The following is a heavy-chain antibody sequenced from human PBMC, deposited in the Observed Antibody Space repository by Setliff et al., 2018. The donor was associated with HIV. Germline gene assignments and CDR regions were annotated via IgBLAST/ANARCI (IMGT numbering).Heavy chain of an antibody. CDR1: GGTFSNYA. CDR2: IIPIFGTG. D-gene: IGHD4-17*01. V-gene: IGHV1-69*13. Sequence: SVKVSCKASGGTFSNYAISWVRQAPGQGLEWMGGIIPIFGTGMYAQKFQGRVTITADESTTKAYMELSSLRSEDTAVYYCARDPTTVMDYFDYWGQGTLVTVSS. J-gene: IGHJ4*02. CDR3: ARDPTTVMDYFDY.